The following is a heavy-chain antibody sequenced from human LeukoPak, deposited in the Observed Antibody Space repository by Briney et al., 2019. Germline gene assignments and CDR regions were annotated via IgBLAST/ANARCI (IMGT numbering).Heavy chain of an antibody. D-gene: IGHD3-10*01. V-gene: IGHV3-23*01. J-gene: IGHJ6*03. CDR2: ISGSGGST. Sequence: GGSLRLSCAASGFTFSSYAMSWVRQAPGKGLEWVSAISGSGGSTYYADSVKGRFTISRDNSKNTLYLQMNSLRAEDTAVYYCARDHEPMGAYYYYMDVWGKGTTVTISS. CDR3: ARDHEPMGAYYYYMDV. CDR1: GFTFSSYA.